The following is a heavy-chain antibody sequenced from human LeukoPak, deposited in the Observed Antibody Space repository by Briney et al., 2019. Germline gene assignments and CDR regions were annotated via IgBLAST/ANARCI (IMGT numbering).Heavy chain of an antibody. D-gene: IGHD2-8*01. Sequence: SETLSLTCAVSADSINSRNWWSWVRQSPGKGLEWIGEFCHCGSTNYNPSLKSRATISVDKSKSQFSLKLNSVSAADTVVYYCVRNGRHYFDFWGQGTLVTVSS. CDR2: FCHCGST. V-gene: IGHV4-4*02. J-gene: IGHJ4*02. CDR3: VRNGRHYFDF. CDR1: ADSINSRNW.